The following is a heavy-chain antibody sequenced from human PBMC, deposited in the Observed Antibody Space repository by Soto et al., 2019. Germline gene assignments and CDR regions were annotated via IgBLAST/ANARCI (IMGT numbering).Heavy chain of an antibody. J-gene: IGHJ6*02. CDR3: ARGGRTTVTTYYYYGMDV. CDR2: ISSSSSYI. Sequence: VGSLRLSCAASGFTFSSYSMNWVRQSPGKGLEWASSISSSSSYIYYADSVKGRFTISRDNAKNSLYLQMNSLRAEDTAVYYCARGGRTTVTTYYYYGMDVWGQGTTVTVSS. V-gene: IGHV3-21*01. CDR1: GFTFSSYS. D-gene: IGHD4-4*01.